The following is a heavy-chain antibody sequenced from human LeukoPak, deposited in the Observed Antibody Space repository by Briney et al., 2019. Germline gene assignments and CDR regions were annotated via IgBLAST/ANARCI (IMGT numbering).Heavy chain of an antibody. CDR2: INHSGST. J-gene: IGHJ3*02. Sequence: SETLSLTCAVYGGSFSGYYWSWIRQPPGKGLEWIGEINHSGSTNYNPSLKSRVTISVDTSKNQFSLKLSSVTATDKDVYYCARGATSAFDIWGQGTMVTVSS. D-gene: IGHD2-2*01. CDR1: GGSFSGYY. CDR3: ARGATSAFDI. V-gene: IGHV4-34*01.